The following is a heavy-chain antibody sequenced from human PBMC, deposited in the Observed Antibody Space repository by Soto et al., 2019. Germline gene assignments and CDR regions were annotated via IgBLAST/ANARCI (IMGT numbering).Heavy chain of an antibody. D-gene: IGHD3-10*01. V-gene: IGHV1-18*01. CDR2: ISAYNGNT. CDR3: ARQKLIGDYYYYGMDV. J-gene: IGHJ6*02. Sequence: ASVKVSCKASGYTFTSYGISWVRQAPGQGLEWMGWISAYNGNTNYAQKLQGRVTMTTDTSTSTAYMELRSLRSDDTAVYYCARQKLIGDYYYYGMDVWGQGTTVTVSS. CDR1: GYTFTSYG.